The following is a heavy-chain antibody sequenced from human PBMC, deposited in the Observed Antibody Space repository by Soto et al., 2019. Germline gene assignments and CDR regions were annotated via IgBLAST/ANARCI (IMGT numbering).Heavy chain of an antibody. CDR3: AREPPISI. CDR2: IISSSSYI. CDR1: GFSFSSYS. Sequence: EVQLVESGGGLVKPGGSLRLSCAASGFSFSSYSMNWVRQAPGKGLEWVSSIISSSSYIYHADSVKGRFTISRDNAKNSLYLQMNSLRAEDTAVYYCAREPPISIWGQGTMVTVSS. J-gene: IGHJ3*02. V-gene: IGHV3-21*01.